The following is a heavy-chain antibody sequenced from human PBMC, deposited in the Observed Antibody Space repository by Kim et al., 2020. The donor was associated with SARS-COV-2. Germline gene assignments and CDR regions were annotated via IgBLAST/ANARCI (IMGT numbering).Heavy chain of an antibody. D-gene: IGHD2-2*03. CDR1: GFTFSAYY. Sequence: GGSLRLSCAASGFTFSAYYMSWIRQAPGKGLEWVSYISSSGSNKYYADSVKGRFTISRDNSKNTLYLQMNSLRAEDTAVYYCARDGYCSSNSCYDLYYG. CDR2: ISSSGSNK. J-gene: IGHJ6*01. CDR3: ARDGYCSSNSCYDLYYG. V-gene: IGHV3-11*04.